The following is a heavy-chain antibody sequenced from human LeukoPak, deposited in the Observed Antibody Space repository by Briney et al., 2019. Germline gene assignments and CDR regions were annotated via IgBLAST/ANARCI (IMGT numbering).Heavy chain of an antibody. CDR2: ISSGGSPI. Sequence: GGSLRLSCAASGFTFSSYEMHWVRQAPGKGLGWVSYISSGGSPIYYADSVKGRFTISRDNANNSVFLQKNNLRAEDSAIYYCARGARWAYYFDYWGQGSLVTVSS. J-gene: IGHJ4*02. CDR1: GFTFSSYE. CDR3: ARGARWAYYFDY. V-gene: IGHV3-48*03. D-gene: IGHD4-23*01.